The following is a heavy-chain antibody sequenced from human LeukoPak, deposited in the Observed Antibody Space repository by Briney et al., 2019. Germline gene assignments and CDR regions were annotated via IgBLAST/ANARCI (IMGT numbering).Heavy chain of an antibody. CDR1: GGSISSSSYY. V-gene: IGHV4-39*01. Sequence: SETLSVTCTVSGGSISSSSYYWGWIRQPPGKGLEWIGSIYYSGSTYYNPSLKSRVTISVDTSKNQFSLKLSSVTAADTAVYYCARPAGIYDILTGYFPYYGMDVWGQGTTVTVSS. D-gene: IGHD3-9*01. CDR3: ARPAGIYDILTGYFPYYGMDV. J-gene: IGHJ6*02. CDR2: IYYSGST.